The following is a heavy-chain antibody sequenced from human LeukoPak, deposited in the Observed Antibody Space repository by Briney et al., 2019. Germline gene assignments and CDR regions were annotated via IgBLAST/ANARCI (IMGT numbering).Heavy chain of an antibody. CDR1: GGTFSSYA. D-gene: IGHD2-15*01. J-gene: IGHJ5*02. V-gene: IGHV1-18*01. Sequence: ASVKVSCKASGGTFSSYAISWARQAPGQGLEWMGWISAYNGNTNYAQKLQGRVTMTTDTSTSTAYMELRSLRSDDTAVYYCARVAPSCSGGSCYSGWFDPWGQGTLVTVSS. CDR3: ARVAPSCSGGSCYSGWFDP. CDR2: ISAYNGNT.